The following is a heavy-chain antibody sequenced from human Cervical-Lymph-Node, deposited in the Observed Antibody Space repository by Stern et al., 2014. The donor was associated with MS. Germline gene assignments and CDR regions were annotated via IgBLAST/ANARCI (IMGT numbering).Heavy chain of an antibody. V-gene: IGHV1-46*03. CDR1: GYTFRKYY. CDR3: ARDSSGTYSSLDY. D-gene: IGHD1-26*01. Sequence: QVQLVESGAEVKKPGASVKVSCKASGYTFRKYYMHWVRQAPGQGLEWVGIINPSRNTTSHAQKFQDRGTISTDTPTSTAYLELSSLRSEDTAVYYCARDSSGTYSSLDYWGQGTLVTVSS. J-gene: IGHJ4*02. CDR2: INPSRNTT.